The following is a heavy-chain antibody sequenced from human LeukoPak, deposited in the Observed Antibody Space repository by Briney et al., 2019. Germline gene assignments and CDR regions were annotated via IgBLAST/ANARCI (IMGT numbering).Heavy chain of an antibody. CDR1: GGSMSSHY. D-gene: IGHD6-13*01. CDR2: IYYSGNT. Sequence: SETLSLTCTVSGGSMSSHYWSWIRQPPGKGLEWIGYIYYSGNTNYNPSLKSRVTISIDTSKNQFSLKLSSVTAADTAVYYCARDQGSSWPRHWGQGTLVTVSS. CDR3: ARDQGSSWPRH. J-gene: IGHJ1*01. V-gene: IGHV4-59*11.